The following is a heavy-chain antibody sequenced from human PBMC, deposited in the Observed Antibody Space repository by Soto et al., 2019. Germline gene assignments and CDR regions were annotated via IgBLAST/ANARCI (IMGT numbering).Heavy chain of an antibody. V-gene: IGHV3-72*01. CDR1: GFTFSDYY. Sequence: EVQLVESGGGLVQPAGSLRLSCAASGFTFSDYYMDWVRQAPGKGLEWVGRVRNKVNSYTTEYAASVKGRFTVSRDDSRNSLYLQMNSLKTEDTAMYYCSRAGILTTPYYTDYWGLGTLVTVSS. CDR3: SRAGILTTPYYTDY. J-gene: IGHJ4*02. CDR2: VRNKVNSYTT. D-gene: IGHD2-15*01.